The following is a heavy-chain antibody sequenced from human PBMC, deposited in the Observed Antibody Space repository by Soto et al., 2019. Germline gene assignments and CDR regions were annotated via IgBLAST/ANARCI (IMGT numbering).Heavy chain of an antibody. D-gene: IGHD6-19*01. CDR3: AKARYASGWSGLDT. V-gene: IGHV3-30*18. J-gene: IGHJ5*02. Sequence: LRLSCAASRFNFSAYGMHWVRQAPGKGLEWVAGISYDGVNKFYSASMKGRLTVSRDNAKNTFYLQMNSLRPADTALYYCAKARYASGWSGLDTWGQGALVTVSS. CDR2: ISYDGVNK. CDR1: RFNFSAYG.